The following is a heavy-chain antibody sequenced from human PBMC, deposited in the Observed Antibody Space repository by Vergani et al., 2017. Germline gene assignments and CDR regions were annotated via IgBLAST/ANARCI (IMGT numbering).Heavy chain of an antibody. CDR1: GFTFSDYY. J-gene: IGHJ2*01. V-gene: IGHV4-59*08. Sequence: QVQLVESGGGLVKPGGSLRLSCAASGFTFSDYYMSWIRQAPGKGLEWIGYIYYSGSTNYNPSLKSRVTISVDTSKNQFSLKLSSVTAADTAVYYCARHLLDYWYFDLWGRGTLVTVSS. CDR3: ARHLLDYWYFDL. CDR2: IYYSGST. D-gene: IGHD1-1*01.